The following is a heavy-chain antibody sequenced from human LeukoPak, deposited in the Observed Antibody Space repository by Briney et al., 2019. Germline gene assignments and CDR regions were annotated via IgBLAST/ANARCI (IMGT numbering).Heavy chain of an antibody. CDR3: ARDAAFGYGSGWFDP. Sequence: GGTLRLSCAASGFIFSSVWMRGGRRAPGGGEVGGADIKQDGGETYYIPSVKGRFTISRDNAKNSLYLQMNSLRAEDTAVYYCARDAAFGYGSGWFDPWGQGTLVTVSS. D-gene: IGHD3-10*01. CDR1: GFIFSSVW. V-gene: IGHV3-7*01. CDR2: IKQDGGET. J-gene: IGHJ5*02.